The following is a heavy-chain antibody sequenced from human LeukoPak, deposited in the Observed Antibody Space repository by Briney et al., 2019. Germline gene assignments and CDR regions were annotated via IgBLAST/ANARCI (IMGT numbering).Heavy chain of an antibody. CDR3: AKDDLLGSSGWLYYFDY. CDR2: ISGSGGST. CDR1: GFTFDDYG. J-gene: IGHJ4*02. D-gene: IGHD6-19*01. Sequence: PGGSLRLSCAASGFTFDDYGMSWVRQAPGKGLEWVSAISGSGGSTYYADSVKGRFTISRDNSKNTLYLQMNSLRAEDTAVYYCAKDDLLGSSGWLYYFDYWGQGTLVTVSS. V-gene: IGHV3-23*01.